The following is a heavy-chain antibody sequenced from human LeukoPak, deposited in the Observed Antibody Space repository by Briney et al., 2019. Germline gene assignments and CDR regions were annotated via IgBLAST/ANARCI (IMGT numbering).Heavy chain of an antibody. CDR2: ISSSSGNI. V-gene: IGHV3-21*01. D-gene: IGHD6-6*01. Sequence: PGRSLRLSCAASGFTFSSYSMNWVRQAPGKGLEWVSSISSSSGNIYYADSVKGRFTISRDNAKNSLYLQMSSLRAEDTAVYYCSRGGSSSGDGLDYWGQGTLVTVSS. CDR1: GFTFSSYS. J-gene: IGHJ4*02. CDR3: SRGGSSSGDGLDY.